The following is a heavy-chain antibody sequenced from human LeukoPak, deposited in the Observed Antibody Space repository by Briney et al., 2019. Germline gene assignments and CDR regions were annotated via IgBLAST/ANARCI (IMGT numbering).Heavy chain of an antibody. CDR2: ISTNGGGT. CDR1: GFTFSSYA. D-gene: IGHD2-15*01. V-gene: IGHV3-64*01. J-gene: IGHJ4*02. CDR3: ARYCNGVTCYSGYDY. Sequence: PGGSLRFSCAASGFTFSSYAMHWVRQTPGKGLEYVSAISTNGGGTYYANSVKGRFTISRDNSKNTLYLQMGSLRAEDMAVYFCARYCNGVTCYSGYDYWGQGTLVTVSS.